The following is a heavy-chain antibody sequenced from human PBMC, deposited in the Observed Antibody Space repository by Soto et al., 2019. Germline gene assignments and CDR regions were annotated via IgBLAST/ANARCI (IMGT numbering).Heavy chain of an antibody. Sequence: ASVKVSCKASGGTFSSYAISWVRQAPGQGLEWMGGIIPIFGTANYAQKFQGRVTITADESTSTAYMELSSLRSEDTAVYYCGYNWNDYYYYYMDVWGKGTTVTVSS. V-gene: IGHV1-69*13. CDR3: GYNWNDYYYYYMDV. CDR2: IIPIFGTA. CDR1: GGTFSSYA. J-gene: IGHJ6*03. D-gene: IGHD1-1*01.